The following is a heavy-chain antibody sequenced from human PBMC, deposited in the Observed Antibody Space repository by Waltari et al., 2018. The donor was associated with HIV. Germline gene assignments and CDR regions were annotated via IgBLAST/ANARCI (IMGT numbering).Heavy chain of an antibody. CDR2: IYYSGST. J-gene: IGHJ5*02. D-gene: IGHD2-2*01. V-gene: IGHV4-59*01. CDR3: ARLSRRVGCSSTSCPYNWFDP. Sequence: QVQLQESGPGLVKPSETLSLTCTVSGGSISSYYWTWIRQAPGKGLEWIGYIYYSGSTNYNPSLKSRVTISVDTSKNQFSLKLSSVTAADTAVYYCARLSRRVGCSSTSCPYNWFDPWGQGTLVTVSS. CDR1: GGSISSYY.